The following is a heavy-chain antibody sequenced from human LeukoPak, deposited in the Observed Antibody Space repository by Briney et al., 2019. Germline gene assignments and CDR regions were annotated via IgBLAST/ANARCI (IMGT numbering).Heavy chain of an antibody. J-gene: IGHJ6*02. V-gene: IGHV3-33*01. CDR3: ARHIVVVPAATSGMDV. D-gene: IGHD2-2*01. CDR2: IRNDGSNI. Sequence: GRSLRLSCAASGFTFSSYGMHWVRQAPGKGLEWVAFIRNDGSNIYYADSVKGRFTISRDNSKNTLYLQMNSLRDEDTAVYYCARHIVVVPAATSGMDVWGQGTLVTVSS. CDR1: GFTFSSYG.